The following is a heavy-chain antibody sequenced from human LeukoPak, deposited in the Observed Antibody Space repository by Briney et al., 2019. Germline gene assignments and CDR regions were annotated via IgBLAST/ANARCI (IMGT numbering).Heavy chain of an antibody. Sequence: GGSLRLSCAASGFTFDDYAMHWVRQAPGKGLEWVSGISWNSGSIVYADSVKGRFTISRDNAKNSLYLQMNSLRAEDTAFYYCAKGVALDYEINLFDYGGQGTLVTVSA. CDR2: ISWNSGSI. CDR3: AKGVALDYEINLFDY. D-gene: IGHD4-17*01. CDR1: GFTFDDYA. J-gene: IGHJ4*02. V-gene: IGHV3-9*01.